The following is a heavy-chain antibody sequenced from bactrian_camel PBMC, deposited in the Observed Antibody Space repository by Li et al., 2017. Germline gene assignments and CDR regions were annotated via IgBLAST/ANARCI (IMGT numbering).Heavy chain of an antibody. J-gene: IGHJ4*01. Sequence: HVQLVESGGGSVQPGGSLRLSCQVSGYTYSPYCLGWFRQAAGKEREGVARIATGSGNTYYADSVKGRFTISQDNAKNTVYLEMNSLKPEDTALYYCWRPSMAAGDYWGQGTQVTVS. CDR1: GYTYSPYC. CDR3: WRPSMAAGDY. V-gene: IGHV3S1*01. CDR2: IATGSGNT. D-gene: IGHD1*01.